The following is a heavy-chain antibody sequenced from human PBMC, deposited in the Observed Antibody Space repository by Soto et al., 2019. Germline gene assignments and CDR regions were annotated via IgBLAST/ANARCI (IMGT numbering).Heavy chain of an antibody. J-gene: IGHJ3*02. CDR2: ISSSGSTI. D-gene: IGHD3-3*01. Sequence: GGSMRLSCAASGFTFSDYYMSWIRQAPGKGLEWVSYISSSGSTIYYADSVKGRFTISRDNAKNSLYLQMNSLRAEDTAVYYCARDDKEVYEFWSAPDACDIWGQGTMGIVS. CDR1: GFTFSDYY. CDR3: ARDDKEVYEFWSAPDACDI. V-gene: IGHV3-11*01.